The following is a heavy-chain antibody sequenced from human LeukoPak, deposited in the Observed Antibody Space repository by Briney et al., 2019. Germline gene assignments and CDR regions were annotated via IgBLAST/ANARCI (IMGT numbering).Heavy chain of an antibody. J-gene: IGHJ5*02. CDR2: IKQDGSEK. D-gene: IGHD2-2*01. CDR3: ARDCSSTSCYRGGFGP. V-gene: IGHV3-7*01. Sequence: GGSLRLSCAASGFTFSSYWMSWVRQAPGKGLEWVANIKQDGSEKYYVDSVKGRFTISRDNAKNSLYLQMNSLRADDTAVYYCARDCSSTSCYRGGFGPWGQGTLVTVSS. CDR1: GFTFSSYW.